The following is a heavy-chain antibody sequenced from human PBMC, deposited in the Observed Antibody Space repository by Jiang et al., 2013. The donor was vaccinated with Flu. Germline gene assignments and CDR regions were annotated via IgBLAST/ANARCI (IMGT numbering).Heavy chain of an antibody. CDR1: GGSISSYY. J-gene: IGHJ4*02. CDR3: AKHASGGSRKPFDY. Sequence: LLKPSETLSLTCTVSGGSISSYYWSWIRQPPGKGLEWIGYIYYSGSTNYNPSLKSRVTISLNTSENQFSLRLSSVTAADTAVYYCAKHASGGSRKPFDYWGQGILVTVSS. D-gene: IGHD2-15*01. CDR2: IYYSGST. V-gene: IGHV4-59*08.